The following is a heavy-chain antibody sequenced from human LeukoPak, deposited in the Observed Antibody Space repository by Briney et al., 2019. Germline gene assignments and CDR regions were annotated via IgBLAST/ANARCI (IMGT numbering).Heavy chain of an antibody. CDR2: IYYSGST. CDR1: GFTFSSYS. CDR3: ARWGDSSGYHGAFDI. Sequence: PGGSLRLSCAASGFTFSSYSMNWIRQPPGTGLEWIGSIYYSGSTNYNPSLKSRVTISVDTSKNQFSLKLSSVTAADTAVYYCARWGDSSGYHGAFDIWGQGTMVTVSS. V-gene: IGHV4-59*01. D-gene: IGHD3-22*01. J-gene: IGHJ3*02.